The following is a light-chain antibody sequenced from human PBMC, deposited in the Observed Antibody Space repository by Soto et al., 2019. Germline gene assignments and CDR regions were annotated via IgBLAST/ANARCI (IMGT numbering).Light chain of an antibody. CDR2: DVN. CDR3: CSYAGSYTWV. Sequence: QSALTQPRSVSGSPGQSVTISCTGTSSDVGGYNYVSWYQQYPGKAPKLMIYDVNKWPSGVPDRFSGSKSGTTASLTISGLQDEDEADYYCCSYAGSYTWVFGGGTQLTVL. CDR1: SSDVGGYNY. V-gene: IGLV2-11*01. J-gene: IGLJ3*02.